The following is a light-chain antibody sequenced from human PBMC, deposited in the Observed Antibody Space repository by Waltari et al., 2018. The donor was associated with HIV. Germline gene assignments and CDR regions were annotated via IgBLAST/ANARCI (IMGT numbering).Light chain of an antibody. CDR3: QSYDSRLSGLYV. CDR1: SSNLGAGYD. J-gene: IGLJ1*01. Sequence: QSVLTQPPSVSGAPGPTVIISCTGSSSNLGAGYDVHWYQQLPGTAPKLLIYGNSNRPSGVPDRFSGSKSVTSASLAITGLQLEDEADYYCQSYDSRLSGLYVFGTGTNVTVL. CDR2: GNS. V-gene: IGLV1-40*01.